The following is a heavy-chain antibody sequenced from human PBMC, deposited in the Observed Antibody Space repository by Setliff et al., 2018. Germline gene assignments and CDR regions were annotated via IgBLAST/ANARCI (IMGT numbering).Heavy chain of an antibody. CDR3: ARENGYCSGGACYFMFDY. J-gene: IGHJ4*02. Sequence: SETLSLTCTVSGDSISRAKYYWSWIRQSAGKGLECLGRIYTDGTTNYNPSLKSRVTLSLDTSKNQFSLELSSVTAADTAMYYCARENGYCSGGACYFMFDYWGQGTLVTVSS. CDR1: GDSISRAKYY. V-gene: IGHV4-61*02. CDR2: IYTDGTT. D-gene: IGHD2-15*01.